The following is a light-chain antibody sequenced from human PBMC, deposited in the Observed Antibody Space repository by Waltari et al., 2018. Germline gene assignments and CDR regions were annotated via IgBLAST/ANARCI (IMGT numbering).Light chain of an antibody. V-gene: IGKV3-20*01. J-gene: IGKJ1*01. Sequence: EIVLTQSPGTLSLSPGDRATLSCRASQSVGRTLAWYQQKPGQAPSLVIYGASIRATGIPDRFSGSVSGTDFSLTISRLEPEDFAVYYCQHYVALPVTFGQGTKVEIK. CDR3: QHYVALPVT. CDR1: QSVGRT. CDR2: GAS.